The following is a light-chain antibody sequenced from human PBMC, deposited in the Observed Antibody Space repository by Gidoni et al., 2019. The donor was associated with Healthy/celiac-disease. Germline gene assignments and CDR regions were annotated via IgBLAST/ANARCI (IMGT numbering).Light chain of an antibody. CDR3: HQSSSLTWT. Sequence: EIVLPQSPDFQSVTPKEKVTITCRASQSIGSSLHWYQQKPDQSQKLLIKDASQSFSGVPSRFRGSGSGTDVTLNINRLEAEDAETYYCHQSSSLTWTFGQGTKVEIK. V-gene: IGKV6-21*01. CDR1: QSIGSS. CDR2: DAS. J-gene: IGKJ1*01.